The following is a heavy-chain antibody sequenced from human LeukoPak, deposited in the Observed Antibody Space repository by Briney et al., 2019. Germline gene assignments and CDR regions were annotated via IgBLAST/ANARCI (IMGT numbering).Heavy chain of an antibody. J-gene: IGHJ3*02. CDR2: MYYRGRS. CDR1: GGSLSNYY. V-gene: IGHV4-59*01. D-gene: IGHD3-22*01. Sequence: PSETLSLTCTVSGGSLSNYYWSWIRQPPGKGLEWIGYMYYRGRSNYNPSLKSRVTILVDTSKNQFSLKLSSVTAADTAVYYCARGGWDAFDIWGQGTMVTVSS. CDR3: ARGGWDAFDI.